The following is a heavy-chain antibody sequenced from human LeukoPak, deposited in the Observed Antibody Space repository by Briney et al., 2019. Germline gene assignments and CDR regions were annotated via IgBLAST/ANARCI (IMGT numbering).Heavy chain of an antibody. CDR3: ARFVVVTAIPSYYYGMDV. J-gene: IGHJ6*02. CDR2: INHSGST. Sequence: SETLSLTCAVYGGSFSGYYWSWIRQPPGKGLEWIGEINHSGSTNYNPSLKSRVTISVDTSKSQFSLKQSSVTAADTAVYYCARFVVVTAIPSYYYGMDVWGQGTTVTVSS. V-gene: IGHV4-34*01. D-gene: IGHD2-21*02. CDR1: GGSFSGYY.